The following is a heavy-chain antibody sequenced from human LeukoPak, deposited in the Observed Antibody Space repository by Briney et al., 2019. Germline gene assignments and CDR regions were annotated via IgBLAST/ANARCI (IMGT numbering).Heavy chain of an antibody. V-gene: IGHV3-15*01. CDR1: TFTKAW. CDR2: IKRETDGGTI. D-gene: IGHD3-22*01. CDR3: TTDRYYDNSELQFQH. Sequence: PGGSLRLSCVLSTFTKAWMSWVRQAPGKGLEWLGRIKRETDGGTIDYAAPVKGRFTISRDDSRNTLYLQMDSLKIEDTAVYYCTTDRYYDNSELQFQHWGQGTLVTVSS. J-gene: IGHJ1*01.